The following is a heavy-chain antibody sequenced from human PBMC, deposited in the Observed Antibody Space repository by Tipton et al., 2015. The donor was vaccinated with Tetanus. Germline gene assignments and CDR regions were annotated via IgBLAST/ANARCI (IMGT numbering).Heavy chain of an antibody. CDR2: TNPNSGGT. D-gene: IGHD3-10*01. CDR1: GYTFTDYF. CDR3: ARDPGTSLDY. J-gene: IGHJ4*02. V-gene: IGHV1-2*04. Sequence: QLVQSGAEVRKPGASVKVSCKASGYTFTDYFIHWVRQAPGQGLEWMGWTNPNSGGTNYAQKFQAWVTMTRDTSISTAYMELSSLTSDDTAVYHCARDPGTSLDYWGQGTLVTVSS.